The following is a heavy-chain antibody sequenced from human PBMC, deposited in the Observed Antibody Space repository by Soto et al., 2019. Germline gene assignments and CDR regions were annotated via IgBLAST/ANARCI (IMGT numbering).Heavy chain of an antibody. CDR1: GFTFSSNS. J-gene: IGHJ4*02. CDR2: ITSSSSFI. D-gene: IGHD6-19*01. V-gene: IGHV3-21*01. CDR3: ARGSVVGMGQEPDY. Sequence: EVQLVESGGGLVKPGGSLRLSCVGSGFTFSSNSMNWVRQAPGKGLEWVSSITSSSSFIYYADSVKGRFTISRDNAKNSVFLQMNSLRVEDTAVYYCARGSVVGMGQEPDYWGQGTLVTVSS.